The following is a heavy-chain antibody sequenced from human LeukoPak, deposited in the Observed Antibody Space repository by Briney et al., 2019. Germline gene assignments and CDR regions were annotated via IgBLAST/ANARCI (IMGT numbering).Heavy chain of an antibody. J-gene: IGHJ5*02. CDR2: INHSGST. CDR1: GGSFSGYY. CDR3: ARARQYQLLST. Sequence: SETLSLTCAVYGGSFSGYYWSWIRQPPGKGLEWIGEINHSGSTNYNPSLKSRVTISVNTSKNQFSLKLSSVTAADTAVYYCARARQYQLLSTWGQGTLVTVSS. D-gene: IGHD2-2*01. V-gene: IGHV4-34*01.